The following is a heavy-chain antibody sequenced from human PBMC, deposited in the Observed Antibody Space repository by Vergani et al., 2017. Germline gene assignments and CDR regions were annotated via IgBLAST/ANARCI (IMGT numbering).Heavy chain of an antibody. CDR3: ASAQYYYDSSGYYYNWFDP. CDR1: GGTFSSYA. J-gene: IGHJ5*02. D-gene: IGHD3-22*01. Sequence: VQLVESGAEVKKPGSSVKVSCKASGGTFSSYAISWVRQAPGQGLEWMGGIIPIFGTANYAQKFQGRVTITADESTSTAYMELSSLRSEDTAVYYCASAQYYYDSSGYYYNWFDPWGQGTLVTVSS. V-gene: IGHV1-69*01. CDR2: IIPIFGTA.